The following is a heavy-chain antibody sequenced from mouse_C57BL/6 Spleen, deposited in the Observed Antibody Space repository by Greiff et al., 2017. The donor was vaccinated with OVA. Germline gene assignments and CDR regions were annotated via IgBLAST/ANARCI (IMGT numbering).Heavy chain of an antibody. CDR3: ASRGNWDWYFDV. J-gene: IGHJ1*03. Sequence: QVQLQQSGPELVKPGASVKISCKASGYAFSSSWLNWVKQRPGKGLEGIGRIYPGVGDTNYTGTFTGTATLTSDKSSSTAYMQLISLTSDDSAVYSCASRGNWDWYFDVWGTGTTVTVSS. CDR2: IYPGVGDT. V-gene: IGHV1-82*01. D-gene: IGHD4-1*01. CDR1: GYAFSSSW.